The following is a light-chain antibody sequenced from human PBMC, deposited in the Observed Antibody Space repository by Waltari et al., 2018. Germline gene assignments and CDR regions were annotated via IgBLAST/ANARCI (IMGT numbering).Light chain of an antibody. CDR3: QQCGSSLFT. CDR1: QSVSSNY. CDR2: GAS. Sequence: EIVLTQSPGTLSLSPGERATLSCRASQSVSSNYLAWYQQKPGQPPRLLIYGASRRATGIPDRFSGSGSGTDFTLTISRLEPEDFAVYFCQQCGSSLFTFGPGTKVDIK. V-gene: IGKV3-20*01. J-gene: IGKJ3*01.